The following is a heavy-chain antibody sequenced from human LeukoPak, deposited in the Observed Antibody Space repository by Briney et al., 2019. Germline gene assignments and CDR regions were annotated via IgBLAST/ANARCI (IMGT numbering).Heavy chain of an antibody. J-gene: IGHJ4*02. CDR3: ATGTYYDILTGYRGGGLAY. Sequence: ASVKVSCKVSGYTLTELSMHWVRQAPGKGLEWMGGFDPEDGETIYAQKFQGRVTMTEDTSTDTAYMELSSLRSEDTAVYYCATGTYYDILTGYRGGGLAYLGQGTLVSVSS. V-gene: IGHV1-24*01. CDR2: FDPEDGET. CDR1: GYTLTELS. D-gene: IGHD3-9*01.